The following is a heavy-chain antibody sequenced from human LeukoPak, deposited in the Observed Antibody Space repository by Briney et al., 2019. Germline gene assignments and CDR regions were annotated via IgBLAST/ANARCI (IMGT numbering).Heavy chain of an antibody. J-gene: IGHJ4*02. CDR2: IKADGTAK. CDR1: GFTISRYW. D-gene: IGHD4-17*01. Sequence: GGSLRLSCAASGFTISRYWMSWVRQAPGEGLEWVANIKADGTAKDYVDSVKGRFTISRDNAKNSLYLQMSSLRAEDTAVYYCVKYDDYHYNYWGQGTLDTVSS. V-gene: IGHV3-7*03. CDR3: VKYDDYHYNY.